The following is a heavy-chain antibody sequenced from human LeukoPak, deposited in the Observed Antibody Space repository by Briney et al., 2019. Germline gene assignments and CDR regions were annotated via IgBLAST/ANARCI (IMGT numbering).Heavy chain of an antibody. CDR1: GYSISSGYY. Sequence: SETLSLTCTVSGYSISSGYYWGWIRQPPGKGLEWIGSIYHSGSTYYNPSLKSRVTISVDTSKNQFSLKLSSVTAADTAVYYCARIGSSSWRTGYMDVWGKGTTVTISS. D-gene: IGHD6-13*01. CDR2: IYHSGST. J-gene: IGHJ6*03. CDR3: ARIGSSSWRTGYMDV. V-gene: IGHV4-38-2*02.